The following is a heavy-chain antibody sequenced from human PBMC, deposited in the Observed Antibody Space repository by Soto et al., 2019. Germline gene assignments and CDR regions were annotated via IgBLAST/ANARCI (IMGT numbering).Heavy chain of an antibody. D-gene: IGHD3-9*01. CDR1: GGTFSSYA. CDR3: ARATGQYYDILTGYTNSPDNNWFDP. J-gene: IGHJ5*02. Sequence: QVQLVQSGAEVKKPGSSVKVSCKASGGTFSSYAISWVRQAPGQGLEWMGGIIPIFGTANYAQKFQGRVTITADESTSTAYMELSSLRSEDTAVYYCARATGQYYDILTGYTNSPDNNWFDPWGQGTLVTVSS. CDR2: IIPIFGTA. V-gene: IGHV1-69*01.